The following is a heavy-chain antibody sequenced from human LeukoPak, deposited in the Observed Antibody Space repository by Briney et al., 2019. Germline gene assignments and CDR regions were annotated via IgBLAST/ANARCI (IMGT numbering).Heavy chain of an antibody. J-gene: IGHJ4*02. Sequence: SQTLSLTCAISGDSVSGSSVAWNWIRQSPSRGLEWLGRTYYRSKWLVDYAESLKGRITINADTSKNQLSLQLHSVTPEDTAIYYCTRFYDPNSFDYWGQGTLVTVSS. CDR1: GDSVSGSSVA. V-gene: IGHV6-1*01. CDR2: TYYRSKWLV. D-gene: IGHD3-16*01. CDR3: TRFYDPNSFDY.